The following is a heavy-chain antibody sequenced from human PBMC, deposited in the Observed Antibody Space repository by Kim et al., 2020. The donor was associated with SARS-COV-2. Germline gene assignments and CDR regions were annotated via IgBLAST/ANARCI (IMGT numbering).Heavy chain of an antibody. CDR1: GFTFSNAW. D-gene: IGHD6-6*01. J-gene: IGHJ4*02. CDR2: IKSKTDGGTT. V-gene: IGHV3-15*01. Sequence: GGSLRLSCAASGFTFSNAWMSWVRQAPGKGLEWVGRIKSKTDGGTTDYAAPVKGRFTISRDDSKNTLYLQMNSLKTEDTAVYYCTTGPEGSSYYFDYWGQGTLVTVSS. CDR3: TTGPEGSSYYFDY.